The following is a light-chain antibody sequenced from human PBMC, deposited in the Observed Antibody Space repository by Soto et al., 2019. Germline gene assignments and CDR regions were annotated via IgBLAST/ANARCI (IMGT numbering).Light chain of an antibody. Sequence: EIQRTQSASSLSASVGDRVTITCGSSQNISRFLNWYQHKPGRAPRLLIYAASTLQSGVPSRFTGSGSGTEGTITISGLQQEDGSTYYCQHSYTVTIAFGQGTRLEIK. CDR3: QHSYTVTIA. J-gene: IGKJ5*01. CDR1: QNISRF. V-gene: IGKV1-39*01. CDR2: AAS.